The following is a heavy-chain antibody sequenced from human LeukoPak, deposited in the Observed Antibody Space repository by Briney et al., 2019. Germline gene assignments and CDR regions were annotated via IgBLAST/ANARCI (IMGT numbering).Heavy chain of an antibody. CDR2: INHSGST. D-gene: IGHD2-2*01. V-gene: IGHV4-34*01. CDR3: ARGGQRSDIVVVPAAIRLDP. CDR1: GASFSGYY. Sequence: SETLSLTCAVYGASFSGYYWSWIRQPPGKGLEWIGEINHSGSTNYNPSLKSRVTISVDTSKNQFSLKLSSVTAADTAVYYCARGGQRSDIVVVPAAIRLDPWGQGTLVTVSS. J-gene: IGHJ5*02.